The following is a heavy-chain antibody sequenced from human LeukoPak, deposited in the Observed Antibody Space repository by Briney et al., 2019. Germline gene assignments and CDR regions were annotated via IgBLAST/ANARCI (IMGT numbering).Heavy chain of an antibody. Sequence: GGSLRLSCAASGFTFSSYGMHWVRQAPGKGLEWVAVIWYDGSNKYYADSVKGRFTISRDNSKNTLYLQMNSLRAEDPAVYYCARDSRGDYFDYWGQGTLVTVSS. V-gene: IGHV3-33*01. CDR3: ARDSRGDYFDY. CDR1: GFTFSSYG. D-gene: IGHD2-15*01. CDR2: IWYDGSNK. J-gene: IGHJ4*02.